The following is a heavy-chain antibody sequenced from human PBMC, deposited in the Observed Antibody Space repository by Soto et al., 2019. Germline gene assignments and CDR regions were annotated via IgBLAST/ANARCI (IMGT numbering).Heavy chain of an antibody. Sequence: GGSLRLSCAASGFTFSGSAMHWVRQASGKGLEWVGRIRSKANSYATAYAASVKGRFTISRDDSKNTAYLQMNSLKTEDTAVYYCTRLVGYCSGGSCYHVDYWGQGTLVTVSS. CDR3: TRLVGYCSGGSCYHVDY. CDR2: IRSKANSYAT. J-gene: IGHJ4*02. V-gene: IGHV3-73*01. CDR1: GFTFSGSA. D-gene: IGHD2-15*01.